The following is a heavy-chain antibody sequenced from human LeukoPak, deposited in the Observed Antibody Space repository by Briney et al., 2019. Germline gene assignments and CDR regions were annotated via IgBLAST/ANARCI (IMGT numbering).Heavy chain of an antibody. Sequence: GGPLRLSCAASGFTFSSYNMNWVRQAPGKGLEWVSLISSDTSYIHYADSVKGRFTISRDNAKNSVFLQMNSLRAEDTAVYYCARDTSTVTNREFDYWGQGTLVTVSS. V-gene: IGHV3-21*01. CDR2: ISSDTSYI. CDR1: GFTFSSYN. D-gene: IGHD4-17*01. J-gene: IGHJ4*02. CDR3: ARDTSTVTNREFDY.